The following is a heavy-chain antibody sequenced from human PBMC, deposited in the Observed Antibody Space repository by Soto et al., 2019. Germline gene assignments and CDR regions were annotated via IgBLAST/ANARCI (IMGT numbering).Heavy chain of an antibody. V-gene: IGHV1-69*02. CDR3: AQDRADY. CDR2: LIPILGIA. J-gene: IGHJ4*01. Sequence: QVQLVQSGAEVKKPGSSVKVSCKASGGTFSSYTISWVRQAPGQGLEWMGRLIPILGIANYAQNFQGRATIPAGKSTSTAYIALSRLRSEDTAVYYCAQDRADYWGHRSLVAVSS. CDR1: GGTFSSYT.